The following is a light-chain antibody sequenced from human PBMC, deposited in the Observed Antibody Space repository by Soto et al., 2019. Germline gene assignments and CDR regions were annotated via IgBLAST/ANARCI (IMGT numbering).Light chain of an antibody. Sequence: QSAPTQPASMSGSLGQSITISCTGSRSDVGGYNFVSWYQQYPGKAPKLLIFDVNKRPSGVSNRFSGSQSGITASLTISGLQLEDEAEYYCNSYTTSSTLVFGTGTKVTVL. J-gene: IGLJ1*01. CDR2: DVN. V-gene: IGLV2-14*03. CDR1: RSDVGGYNF. CDR3: NSYTTSSTLV.